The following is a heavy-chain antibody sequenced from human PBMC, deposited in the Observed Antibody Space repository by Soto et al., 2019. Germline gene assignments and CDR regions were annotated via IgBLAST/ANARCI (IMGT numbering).Heavy chain of an antibody. CDR3: ARIFEMFAMLDC. CDR1: GYPFTGYY. D-gene: IGHD2-2*01. J-gene: IGHJ5*01. CDR2: INPNTGET. V-gene: IGHV1-2*02. Sequence: ASVKVSCKASGYPFTGYYIHWVRQAPGQGLEWVGWINPNTGETSYAQKFQGRVTLTRDTSISTAYMELSRLRSDDTAVYYCARIFEMFAMLDCWGHGTLVTVPS.